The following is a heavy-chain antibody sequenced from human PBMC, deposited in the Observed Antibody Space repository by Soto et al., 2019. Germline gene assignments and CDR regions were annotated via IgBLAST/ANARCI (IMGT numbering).Heavy chain of an antibody. CDR3: AKEHRYCSGGSCWTYYFDY. D-gene: IGHD2-15*01. V-gene: IGHV3-30*18. J-gene: IGHJ4*02. Sequence: PVGSLRLSCAASGFTFSSYGMHWVRQAPGKGLEWVAVISYDGSNKYYADSVKGRFTISRDNSKNTLYLQMNSLRAEDTAVYYCAKEHRYCSGGSCWTYYFDYWGQGTLVTVSS. CDR2: ISYDGSNK. CDR1: GFTFSSYG.